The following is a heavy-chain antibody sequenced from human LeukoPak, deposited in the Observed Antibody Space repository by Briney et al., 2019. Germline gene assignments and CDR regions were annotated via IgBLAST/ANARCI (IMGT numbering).Heavy chain of an antibody. CDR3: ARAVRGYSYARGYFDY. Sequence: SQTLSLTCTVSGGSISSGGYYWSWIRQHPGKGLEWFGYIYYSGSTYYNPSLKSRVTISVDTSKNQFSLKLSSVTAADTAVYYCARAVRGYSYARGYFDYWGQGTLVTVSS. CDR1: GGSISSGGYY. CDR2: IYYSGST. D-gene: IGHD5-18*01. J-gene: IGHJ4*02. V-gene: IGHV4-31*03.